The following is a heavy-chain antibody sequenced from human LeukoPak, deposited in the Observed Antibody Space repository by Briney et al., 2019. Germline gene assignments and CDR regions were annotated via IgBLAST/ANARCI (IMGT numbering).Heavy chain of an antibody. Sequence: PGGSLRLSCAASGFTFSSYAMRWVRQAPGKGLEWVSDISGSGGSTYYADSVKGRFTISRDNSKNTLYLQMNSLRAEDTAVYYCAKDAVYHYDFRSGFGYMDVWGKGTTVTVSS. CDR2: ISGSGGST. CDR1: GFTFSSYA. CDR3: AKDAVYHYDFRSGFGYMDV. D-gene: IGHD3-3*01. V-gene: IGHV3-23*01. J-gene: IGHJ6*03.